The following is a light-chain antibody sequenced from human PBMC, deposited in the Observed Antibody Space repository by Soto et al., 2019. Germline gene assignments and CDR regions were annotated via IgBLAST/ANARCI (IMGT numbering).Light chain of an antibody. Sequence: DIQRTQSPSTLSASAGDRVTITCRASQSISSWLAWYQKKPGKDPKLVIYKASSLESGVPSRFSGSGSGTDFTLTISSLQTEDFATYDCQQANSFPLTFGGGTKVDIK. V-gene: IGKV1-5*03. J-gene: IGKJ4*01. CDR3: QQANSFPLT. CDR2: KAS. CDR1: QSISSW.